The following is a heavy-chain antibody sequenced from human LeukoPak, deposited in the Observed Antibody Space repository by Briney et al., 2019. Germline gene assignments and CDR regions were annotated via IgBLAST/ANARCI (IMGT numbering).Heavy chain of an antibody. V-gene: IGHV1-18*01. J-gene: IGHJ4*02. CDR2: ISAYNGNT. CDR3: ARGHDYGDSPEFDY. CDR1: GYTFTSYD. Sequence: ASVKVSCKASGYTFTSYDINWVRQAPGQGLEWMGWISAYNGNTNYAQKLQGRVTMTTDTSTSTAYMELRSLRSDDTAVYYCARGHDYGDSPEFDYWGQGTLVTVSS. D-gene: IGHD4-17*01.